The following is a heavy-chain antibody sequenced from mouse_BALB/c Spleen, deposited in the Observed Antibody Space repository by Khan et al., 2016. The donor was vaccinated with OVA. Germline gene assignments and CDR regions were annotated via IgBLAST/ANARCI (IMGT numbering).Heavy chain of an antibody. CDR2: IWSDGST. J-gene: IGHJ4*01. V-gene: IGHV2-6-1*01. CDR1: GFSLTNYG. Sequence: QMQLEESGPGLVAPSQSLSITCTISGFSLTNYGVHWVCQPPGKGLEWLVVIWSDGSTTYNSALKSRLTISKDNSKSQIFLKMNSLQTDDTAMYFCARQPYYHYNIMDSWGQGTSVTVSS. D-gene: IGHD2-10*01. CDR3: ARQPYYHYNIMDS.